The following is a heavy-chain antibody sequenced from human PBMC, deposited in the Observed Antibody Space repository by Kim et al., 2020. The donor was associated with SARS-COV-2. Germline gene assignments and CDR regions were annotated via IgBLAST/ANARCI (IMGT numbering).Heavy chain of an antibody. J-gene: IGHJ6*02. Sequence: VKGRFTISRDKSKNTLYLQMNSLRAEDTAVYYCARATMVRGVIAYYGMDVWGQGTTVTVSS. D-gene: IGHD3-10*01. CDR3: ARATMVRGVIAYYGMDV. V-gene: IGHV3-53*01.